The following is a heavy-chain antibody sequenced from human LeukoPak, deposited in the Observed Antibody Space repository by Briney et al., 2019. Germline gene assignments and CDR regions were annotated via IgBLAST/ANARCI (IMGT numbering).Heavy chain of an antibody. V-gene: IGHV1-2*02. Sequence: GASVKVSCKASGYTFTGYYFHWVRQAPGQGREWMGWINPNSGGTNYAQKFQGRVTMTRDTSSSTVYMELSRLTSDDTAVYYCARDSTMAGPEGIDYWGQGTLVTVSS. CDR3: ARDSTMAGPEGIDY. J-gene: IGHJ4*02. CDR2: INPNSGGT. CDR1: GYTFTGYY. D-gene: IGHD5-24*01.